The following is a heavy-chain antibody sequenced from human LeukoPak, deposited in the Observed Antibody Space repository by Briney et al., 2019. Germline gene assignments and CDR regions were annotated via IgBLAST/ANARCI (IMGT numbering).Heavy chain of an antibody. J-gene: IGHJ3*01. V-gene: IGHV1-2*02. D-gene: IGHD1-14*01. CDR1: ENTFKDYY. CDR2: INLKNGGT. Sequence: ASVKVSCKASENTFKDYYIHWMRQAPGQGLEWMGWINLKNGGTNYAQKFQGRFTMTRDTSITTAYMELSMLTSDDTAVSYCARAHGKIHDTTFDLWGQGTSVTVSS. CDR3: ARAHGKIHDTTFDL.